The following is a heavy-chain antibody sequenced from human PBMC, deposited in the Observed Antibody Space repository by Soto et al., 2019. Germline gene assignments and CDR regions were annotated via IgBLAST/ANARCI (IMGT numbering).Heavy chain of an antibody. CDR1: GFTFSSYA. CDR3: ASVHYDFWSGYYT. CDR2: ISYDGSNK. Sequence: GGSLRLSCAASGFTFSSYAMHWVRQAPGKGLEWVAVISYDGSNKYYADSVKGRFTISRDNSKNTLYLQMNSLRAEDTAVYYCASVHYDFWSGYYTWGQGTLVTVSS. D-gene: IGHD3-3*01. V-gene: IGHV3-30-3*01. J-gene: IGHJ5*02.